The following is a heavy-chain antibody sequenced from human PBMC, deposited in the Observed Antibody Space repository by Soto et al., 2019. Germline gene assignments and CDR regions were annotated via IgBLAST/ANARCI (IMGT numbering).Heavy chain of an antibody. V-gene: IGHV4-61*01. J-gene: IGHJ4*02. CDR1: GGSVSSGSYY. D-gene: IGHD5-18*01. Sequence: QVHLQESGPGLVKPSETLSLTCTVSGGSVSSGSYYWAWVRQPPGKGLEWLGYMYSRETTNYNPSLTSRVTISRVTSKRQFSLKVNSVTVSDTDVSYWAREDTSVGTPIWDSLCQGTLCPVSS. CDR2: MYSRETT. CDR3: AREDTSVGTPIWDS.